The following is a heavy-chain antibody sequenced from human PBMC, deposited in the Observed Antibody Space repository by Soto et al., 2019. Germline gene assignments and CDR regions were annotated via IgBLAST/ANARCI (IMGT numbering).Heavy chain of an antibody. D-gene: IGHD3-10*01. V-gene: IGHV1-69*13. CDR2: IIPIFGIA. CDR1: GGTFSSYA. CDR3: ARVRYDTMVRGDIRNYYYGMDV. Sequence: GASVKVSCKASGGTFSSYAISWVRQAPGQGLEWMEGIIPIFGIANYAQKFQGRVTITADESTSTAYMELSSLRSEDTAVYYCARVRYDTMVRGDIRNYYYGMDVWGQGTTVTVSS. J-gene: IGHJ6*02.